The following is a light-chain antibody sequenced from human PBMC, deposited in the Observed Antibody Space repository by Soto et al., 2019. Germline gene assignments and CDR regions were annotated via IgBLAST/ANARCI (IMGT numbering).Light chain of an antibody. CDR1: SSYVGAYNF. J-gene: IGLJ1*01. CDR3: GSYTTSSNYV. CDR2: DVS. Sequence: HSAVTQPASVGGSPGVSITISCTGTSSYVGAYNFVSWYQQHPDKAPKLMIFDVSNRPSGVSNRFSGSKSGNTASLTISGLQSEDEAEYYRGSYTTSSNYVFGTGTKVTVL. V-gene: IGLV2-14*03.